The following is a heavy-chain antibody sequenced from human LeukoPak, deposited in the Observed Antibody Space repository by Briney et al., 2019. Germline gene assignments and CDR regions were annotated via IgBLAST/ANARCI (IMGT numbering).Heavy chain of an antibody. CDR2: ISSSSSYI. Sequence: PGGSLRLSCAASGFTFSSYSMNWVRQAPGKGLEWVSSISSSSSYIYYADSVKGRFTISRDNAKNSLYLQMNSLRAEDTAVYYCARQPMVRGVTPDYWGQGTLVTVSS. CDR3: ARQPMVRGVTPDY. D-gene: IGHD3-10*01. J-gene: IGHJ4*02. CDR1: GFTFSSYS. V-gene: IGHV3-21*01.